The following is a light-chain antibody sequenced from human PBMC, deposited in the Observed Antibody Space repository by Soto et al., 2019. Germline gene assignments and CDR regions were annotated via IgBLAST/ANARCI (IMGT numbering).Light chain of an antibody. J-gene: IGKJ1*01. CDR2: KTS. V-gene: IGKV1-5*03. CDR1: QSISLG. Sequence: DIHLTQSPSTLSASVGDRVTITCRASQSISLGVAWYQQKPGKAPNLLLYKTSSLEPGVPSRFSGSGSGTEIILTISIHQHDDLVYYCWQHYMYHSWTFGEGTKVEVK. CDR3: QHYMYHSWT.